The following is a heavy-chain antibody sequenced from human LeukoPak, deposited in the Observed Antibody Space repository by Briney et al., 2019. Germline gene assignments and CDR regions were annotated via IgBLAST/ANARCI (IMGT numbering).Heavy chain of an antibody. D-gene: IGHD3-10*01. CDR3: ARDSGGDYYYYYMDV. J-gene: IGHJ6*03. CDR1: GGTFSSYA. Sequence: ASVKVSCKASGGTFSSYAISWVRQAPGQGLEWMGGIIPIFGTANYARKFQGRVTITTGESTSTAYMELSSLRSEDTAVYYCARDSGGDYYYYYMDVWGKGTTVTVSS. V-gene: IGHV1-69*05. CDR2: IIPIFGTA.